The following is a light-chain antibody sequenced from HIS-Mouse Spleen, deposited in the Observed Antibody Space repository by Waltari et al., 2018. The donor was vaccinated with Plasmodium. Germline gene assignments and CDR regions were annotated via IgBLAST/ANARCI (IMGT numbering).Light chain of an antibody. CDR1: SSDVGGYHS. CDR2: DVS. V-gene: IGLV2-11*01. CDR3: CSYAGSYTYV. Sequence: QSALTQPRSVSGSPGQSVTISCTGTSSDVGGYHSASWYQQHPGKAPKLMIYDVSKRPSGVPDRFSGSKSGNTASLTISGLQAEDEADYYCCSYAGSYTYVFGTGTKVTVL. J-gene: IGLJ1*01.